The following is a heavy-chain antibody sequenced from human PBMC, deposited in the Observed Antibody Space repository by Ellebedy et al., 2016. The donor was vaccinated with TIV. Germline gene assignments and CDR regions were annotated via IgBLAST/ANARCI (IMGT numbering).Heavy chain of an antibody. CDR2: ITSNGGST. J-gene: IGHJ4*02. Sequence: GGSLRLSCVASGFTFNIYAMTWVRQAPGKGLEWVSGITSNGGSTGYADSVRGRFTISRDNAKKYLYLQMNSLRVDDTALFYCARSLGGGYGGSYDWGQGTLVTVSS. V-gene: IGHV3-20*04. CDR1: GFTFNIYA. CDR3: ARSLGGGYGGSYD. D-gene: IGHD1-26*01.